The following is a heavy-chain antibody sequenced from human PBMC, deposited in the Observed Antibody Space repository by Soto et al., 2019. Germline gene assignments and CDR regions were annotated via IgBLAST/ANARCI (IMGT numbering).Heavy chain of an antibody. V-gene: IGHV4-4*02. D-gene: IGHD1-7*01. CDR1: GGSFTSNNW. Sequence: PSETLCLTCAVSGGSFTSNNWWTCVRQPPGQGLEWIGEIYRTGSTNYNPSLKSRVTISLDKSENQFSLKVTSLTAADTAVYYCASRDPGTSVDYWGQGTLVTVSS. CDR2: IYRTGST. CDR3: ASRDPGTSVDY. J-gene: IGHJ4*02.